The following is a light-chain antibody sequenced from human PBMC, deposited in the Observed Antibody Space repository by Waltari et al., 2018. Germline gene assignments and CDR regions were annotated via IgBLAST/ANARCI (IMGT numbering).Light chain of an antibody. CDR1: SSTIGSTH. V-gene: IGLV1-47*01. CDR3: AAWDDTLSGVV. CDR2: RNN. Sequence: QSVLTQSPSASAAPGQRVTISCSGSSSTIGSTHVSWYQHVPGTAPKLLIYRNNQRPSGVPDRFSGSKSGTSASLAVSGLRSEDEADYYCAAWDDTLSGVVFGGGTKLTVL. J-gene: IGLJ2*01.